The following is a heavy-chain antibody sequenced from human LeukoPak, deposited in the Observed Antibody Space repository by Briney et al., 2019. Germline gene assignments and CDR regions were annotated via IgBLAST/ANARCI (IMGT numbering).Heavy chain of an antibody. CDR1: GFDFNSYT. Sequence: GGSLRLSCVASGFDFNSYTMSWARQAPGKGLEWVAKMKEDGSDIYYVDSVKGRSTICRDNAKNILYLQMNSLGAEDTAVYYCGRDAVLGSGSIDYWGQGVLVTVSS. CDR2: MKEDGSDI. CDR3: GRDAVLGSGSIDY. D-gene: IGHD3-10*01. J-gene: IGHJ4*02. V-gene: IGHV3-7*01.